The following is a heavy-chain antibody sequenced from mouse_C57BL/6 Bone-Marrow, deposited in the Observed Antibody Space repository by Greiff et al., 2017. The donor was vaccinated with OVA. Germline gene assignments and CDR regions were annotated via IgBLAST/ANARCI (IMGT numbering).Heavy chain of an antibody. Sequence: QVHVKQSGAELVKPGASVKLSCKASGYTFTEYTIHWVKQRSGQGLEWIGWFYPGSGSIKYNEKFKDKATLTADKSSSTVYMELSRLTSEDSAVYFCATTVVATKYWYFDVWGTGTTVTVSS. V-gene: IGHV1-62-2*01. J-gene: IGHJ1*03. CDR3: ATTVVATKYWYFDV. CDR2: FYPGSGSI. CDR1: GYTFTEYT. D-gene: IGHD1-1*01.